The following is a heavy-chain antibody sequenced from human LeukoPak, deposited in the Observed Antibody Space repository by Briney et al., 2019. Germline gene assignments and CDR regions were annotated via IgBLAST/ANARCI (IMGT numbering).Heavy chain of an antibody. Sequence: GGSLRLSCEASGFSFGSWSMYWDRQAPGKGLEWVSSVSGTSYDIYYSDSVKGRFRISRDNAKNLLYLQMDSLTLEDTAVYYCARELTGAFAFWGQGTRVTVSA. CDR1: GFSFGSWS. CDR2: VSGTSYDI. CDR3: ARELTGAFAF. J-gene: IGHJ4*02. D-gene: IGHD3-9*01. V-gene: IGHV3-21*06.